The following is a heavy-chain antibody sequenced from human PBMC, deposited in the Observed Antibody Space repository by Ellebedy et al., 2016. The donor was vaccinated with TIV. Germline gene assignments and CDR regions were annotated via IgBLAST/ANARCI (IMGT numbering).Heavy chain of an antibody. V-gene: IGHV1-3*01. Sequence: AASVKVSCKASGYTFTSYAMHWVRQAPGQRLEWMGWINAGNGNTKYSQKFQGRVTITRDTSASTAYMELSSLRSEDTAVYYCARVPGVVVAATGYYFDYWGQGTLVTVSS. CDR3: ARVPGVVVAATGYYFDY. J-gene: IGHJ4*02. CDR2: INAGNGNT. D-gene: IGHD2-15*01. CDR1: GYTFTSYA.